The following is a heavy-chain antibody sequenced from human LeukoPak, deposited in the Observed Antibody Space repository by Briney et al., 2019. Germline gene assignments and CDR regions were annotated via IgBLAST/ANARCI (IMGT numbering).Heavy chain of an antibody. CDR2: INPNSGGT. D-gene: IGHD4-17*01. J-gene: IGHJ3*02. Sequence: ASVKVSCKASGYTFTGYYMHWVRQAPGQGLEWMGWINPNSGGTNYAQKFQGRVTMTRDTSISTAYMELSRLRSDDTAVYYCARDREVTNDAFDIWGQGTMVTVSS. CDR1: GYTFTGYY. CDR3: ARDREVTNDAFDI. V-gene: IGHV1-2*02.